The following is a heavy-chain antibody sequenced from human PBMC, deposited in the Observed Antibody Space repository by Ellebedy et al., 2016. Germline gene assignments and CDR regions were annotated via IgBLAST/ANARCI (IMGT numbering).Heavy chain of an antibody. CDR3: ASGSY. CDR1: GGSVSSDY. D-gene: IGHD5-12*01. V-gene: IGHV4-59*02. Sequence: SETLSLTCNVSGGSVSSDYWNWIRRPPGKGLEWIGYVFHTGTTNYNPSLKSRVTISVDTSKNQFSLKLSSVTAADTAVYYCASGSYWGQGTLVTVSS. J-gene: IGHJ4*02. CDR2: VFHTGTT.